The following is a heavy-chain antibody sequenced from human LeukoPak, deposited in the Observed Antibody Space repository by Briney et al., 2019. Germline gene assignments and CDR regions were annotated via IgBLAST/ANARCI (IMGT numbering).Heavy chain of an antibody. V-gene: IGHV4-39*01. CDR2: MYFSGST. CDR3: TRHVSYYSSLGTGRPLDAFDI. Sequence: PSETRSLTCTVSGGSISSSNYYWAWVRQPPGKGLEWIGSMYFSGSTYDNPSLKSRVAVSVDTSKNQISLKMTSVTAADTAIYYCTRHVSYYSSLGTGRPLDAFDIWGLGTMVTVSS. D-gene: IGHD3-10*01. J-gene: IGHJ3*02. CDR1: GGSISSSNYY.